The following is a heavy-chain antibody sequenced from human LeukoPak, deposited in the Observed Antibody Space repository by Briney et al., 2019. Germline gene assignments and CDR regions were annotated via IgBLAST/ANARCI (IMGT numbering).Heavy chain of an antibody. D-gene: IGHD6-19*01. CDR3: ARIAVPPGYYYGMDV. CDR2: IYYSGST. Sequence: SETLSLTCTVSGGSISSSSYYWGWIRQPPGKGLEWIGGIYYSGSTYYNPSLKSRVTISVDTSKNQFSLKLSSVTAADTAVYYCARIAVPPGYYYGMDVWGQGTTVTVSS. CDR1: GGSISSSSYY. J-gene: IGHJ6*02. V-gene: IGHV4-39*01.